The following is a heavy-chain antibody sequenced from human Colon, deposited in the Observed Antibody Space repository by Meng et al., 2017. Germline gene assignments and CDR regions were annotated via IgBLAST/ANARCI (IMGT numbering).Heavy chain of an antibody. CDR3: ARHGGYYQDF. CDR1: GASVSVNSY. D-gene: IGHD4-23*01. V-gene: IGHV4-4*02. J-gene: IGHJ4*02. Sequence: QVQVPEASPGLVKPSATLSLACSVSGASVSVNSYWSWVRQPPGRGLEWIGQIDHRGSAYYRPSLNSRVTMSLDKSRNQFSLRLTSVTAADTAVYYCARHGGYYQDFWGQGTLVTVSS. CDR2: IDHRGSA.